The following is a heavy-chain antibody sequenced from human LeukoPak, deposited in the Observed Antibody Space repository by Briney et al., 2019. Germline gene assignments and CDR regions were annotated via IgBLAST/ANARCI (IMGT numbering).Heavy chain of an antibody. V-gene: IGHV5-51*01. Sequence: GESLKISCKGSGYSFTSYWIGWVRQMPGKGLEWMGIIYPGDSVTRYSPSFQGQVTISADKSISTAYLQWSSLKASDTAMYYCARLNPYCSSTSCSDYWGQGTLVTVSS. D-gene: IGHD2-2*01. CDR3: ARLNPYCSSTSCSDY. J-gene: IGHJ4*02. CDR1: GYSFTSYW. CDR2: IYPGDSVT.